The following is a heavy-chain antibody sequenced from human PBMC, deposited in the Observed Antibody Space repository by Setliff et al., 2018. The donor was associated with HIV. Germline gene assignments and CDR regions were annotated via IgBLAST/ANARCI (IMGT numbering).Heavy chain of an antibody. J-gene: IGHJ4*02. V-gene: IGHV2-5*01. CDR1: GFSLSSNGVS. D-gene: IGHD3-10*01. CDR2: VYWNDNK. Sequence: SGPTLVNPTQTLTLTCTVSGFSLSSNGVSVGWIRQSPGKDPEWLALVYWNDNKQYSPALKTRVTVTKDTSRNRVVLTMTDLDPVDTATYYCAHSGREVRGPYFDYWGQGVLVTVSS. CDR3: AHSGREVRGPYFDY.